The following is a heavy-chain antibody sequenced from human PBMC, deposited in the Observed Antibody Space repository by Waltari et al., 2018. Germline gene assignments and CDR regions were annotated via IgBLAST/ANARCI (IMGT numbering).Heavy chain of an antibody. Sequence: QVQLQESGPGLVKPSETLSLTCTVSGDSVSSSYYGIWIRQPPGKGLEWIGYIYYSGSTNYNPSLKSRVTISVDTSKNKFSLKLNSVTAADTAVYYCARASRGSGFYYGYFDLWGRGTLVIVSS. J-gene: IGHJ2*01. CDR1: GDSVSSSYY. V-gene: IGHV4-61*01. D-gene: IGHD3-3*01. CDR3: ARASRGSGFYYGYFDL. CDR2: IYYSGST.